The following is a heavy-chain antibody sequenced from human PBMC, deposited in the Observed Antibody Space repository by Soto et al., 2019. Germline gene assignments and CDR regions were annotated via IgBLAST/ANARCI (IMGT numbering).Heavy chain of an antibody. J-gene: IGHJ4*02. D-gene: IGHD6-13*01. CDR3: ARWGDSSWNPGFAS. CDR2: IKQDGSEK. Sequence: GGSLRLSCADSTFTLSNYWMSWVRQAPGRGLEWVANIKQDGSEKSYVDSVRGRFTVSRDNAKNTLYLQMNNLRVEDTAVYYCARWGDSSWNPGFASWGQGTLVTVSS. CDR1: TFTLSNYW. V-gene: IGHV3-7*01.